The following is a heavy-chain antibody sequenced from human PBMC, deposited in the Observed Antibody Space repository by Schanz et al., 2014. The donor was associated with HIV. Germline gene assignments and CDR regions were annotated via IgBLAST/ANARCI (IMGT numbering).Heavy chain of an antibody. Sequence: QVQLVQSGAEVKKPGASVKVSCKASGYTFTSQYMHWVRQAPGQGLEWMGWMNPNSGNTGYAQKFQGRVTMTRNTSISTAYMELSSLRSEDTAVYYCASLVGATGLELDYWGQGTLVTVSS. CDR2: MNPNSGNT. D-gene: IGHD1-26*01. CDR3: ASLVGATGLELDY. V-gene: IGHV1-8*02. J-gene: IGHJ4*02. CDR1: GYTFTSQY.